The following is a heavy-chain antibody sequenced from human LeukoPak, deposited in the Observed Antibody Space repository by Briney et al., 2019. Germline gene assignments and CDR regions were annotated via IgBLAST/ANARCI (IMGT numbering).Heavy chain of an antibody. V-gene: IGHV4-4*07. J-gene: IGHJ4*02. CDR1: GGSISNYN. Sequence: PSETLSLTCAVPGGSISNYNWSWIRQPAGNRLERIGRIYTSGSTNYNPSLKSRVTMSVDTSKNQFSLKLNSVTAADTAVYYCAREQGTGTSSRYFDYWGQGTLVTVSS. CDR2: IYTSGST. CDR3: AREQGTGTSSRYFDY. D-gene: IGHD1-1*01.